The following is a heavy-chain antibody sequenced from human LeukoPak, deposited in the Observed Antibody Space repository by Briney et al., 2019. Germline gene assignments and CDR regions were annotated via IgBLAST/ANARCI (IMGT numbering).Heavy chain of an antibody. CDR2: IYYSGST. Sequence: SETLSLTXTVSGGSISSYYWSWIRQPPGKGLEWIGYIYYSGSTNYNPSLKSRVTISVDTSKNQFSLKLSSVTAADTAVYYCARELYYDSSGFDYWGQGTLVTVSS. J-gene: IGHJ4*02. D-gene: IGHD3-22*01. V-gene: IGHV4-59*01. CDR1: GGSISSYY. CDR3: ARELYYDSSGFDY.